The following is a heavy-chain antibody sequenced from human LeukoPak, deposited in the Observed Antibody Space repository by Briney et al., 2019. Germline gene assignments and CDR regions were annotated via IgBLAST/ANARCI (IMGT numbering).Heavy chain of an antibody. CDR3: ARDAGWGRLDS. V-gene: IGHV3-74*01. J-gene: IGHJ4*02. CDR2: LASDESNK. Sequence: GGSLRLSCAASGLTISDSWMHWVRQAPGKGLMWVPRLASDESNKIYADSVKGRFTISRDNAKNTLYLQMNSLRVEDTGIYYCARDAGWGRLDSWGQGALVTVSS. CDR1: GLTISDSW. D-gene: IGHD3-16*01.